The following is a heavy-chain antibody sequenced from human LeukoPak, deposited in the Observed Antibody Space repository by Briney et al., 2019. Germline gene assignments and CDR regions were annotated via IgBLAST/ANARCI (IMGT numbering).Heavy chain of an antibody. J-gene: IGHJ6*02. V-gene: IGHV3-21*01. D-gene: IGHD3-10*01. CDR3: AKDKGRGGSYYYGMDV. CDR1: GFIFSNYY. Sequence: GGSLRLSCAASGFIFSNYYLNWVRQAPGKGLEWVSCIHASASYNYYADSVKGRFTVSRDSAKNSLYLEMNSLRAEDTAVYYCAKDKGRGGSYYYGMDVWGQRTTVTVSS. CDR2: IHASASYN.